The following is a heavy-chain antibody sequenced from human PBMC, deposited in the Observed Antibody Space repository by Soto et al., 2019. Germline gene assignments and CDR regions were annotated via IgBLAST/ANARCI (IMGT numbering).Heavy chain of an antibody. CDR3: ARCDIRPRGSARYYGRDF. CDR1: AYTFTTYW. V-gene: IGHV5-51*01. Sequence: GESLKISCEGSAYTFTTYWVAWVRQMPGKGLEWMGIINPGNSDTRYRPSFHGQVTISADKSIGTAYLKWSSLKASDDAIYYFARCDIRPRGSARYYGRDFWGQGTTVTVSS. CDR2: INPGNSDT. D-gene: IGHD2-15*01. J-gene: IGHJ6*02.